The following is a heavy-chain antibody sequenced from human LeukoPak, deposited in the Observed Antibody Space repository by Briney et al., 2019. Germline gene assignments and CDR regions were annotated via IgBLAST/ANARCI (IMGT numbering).Heavy chain of an antibody. CDR3: VKGHYDSSGYLDF. CDR1: GFXFSAYA. CDR2: ISSNAVRI. Sequence: PGGSLRLSCAASGFXFSAYAMHWVRQAPGKGLEYVSGISSNAVRIYYADSVKGRFTISRDNSKRTVHLQMSSLRAEDTAMFYCVKGHYDSSGYLDFWGQGTLVTVSS. J-gene: IGHJ4*02. D-gene: IGHD3-22*01. V-gene: IGHV3-64D*09.